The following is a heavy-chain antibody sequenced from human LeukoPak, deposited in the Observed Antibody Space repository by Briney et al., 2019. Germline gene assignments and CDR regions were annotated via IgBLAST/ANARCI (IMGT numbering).Heavy chain of an antibody. CDR2: ICYSGTT. V-gene: IGHV4-39*01. CDR1: GVSIGSDPYY. D-gene: IGHD3-16*01. CDR3: ARHADRWNDYRRAMDV. Sequence: PSETLSLTCTVSGVSIGSDPYYWGWIRQSPGKGLEWIGSICYSGTTYDNPALKSRVTISADTSKTHFSLKLSSVTAVDTAVYYCARHADRWNDYRRAMDVWGQGTTVTVSS. J-gene: IGHJ6*02.